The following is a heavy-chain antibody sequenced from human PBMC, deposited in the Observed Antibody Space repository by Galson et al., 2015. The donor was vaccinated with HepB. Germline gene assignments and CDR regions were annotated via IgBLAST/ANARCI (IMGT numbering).Heavy chain of an antibody. D-gene: IGHD3-22*01. J-gene: IGHJ4*02. Sequence: SLRLSCAASGFAFSNYVMSWVRQAPGKGLEWASTISASGDDTYYADPAKGRYPISRDNSKNTLNVQMNSLRADDTAVYYCAAGYYYGDLGRDWGQGTLVIVSS. V-gene: IGHV3-23*01. CDR3: AAGYYYGDLGRD. CDR2: ISASGDDT. CDR1: GFAFSNYV.